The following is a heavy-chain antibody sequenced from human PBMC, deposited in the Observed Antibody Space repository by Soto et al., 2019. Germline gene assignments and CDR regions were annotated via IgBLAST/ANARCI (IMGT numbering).Heavy chain of an antibody. J-gene: IGHJ6*02. CDR2: ISYDGYLK. V-gene: IGHV3-30*18. CDR1: GFTFSTYG. Sequence: GSLRLSCXASGFTFSTYGMQWVRQAPGKGLEWVAVISYDGYLKYYVDAVKGRFTVARDNSKNTLFLEMNSLRVEDTAVYFCAKDFKVSGSHYGTLNYYYGMDVWGQGTTVTVSS. CDR3: AKDFKVSGSHYGTLNYYYGMDV. D-gene: IGHD3-10*01.